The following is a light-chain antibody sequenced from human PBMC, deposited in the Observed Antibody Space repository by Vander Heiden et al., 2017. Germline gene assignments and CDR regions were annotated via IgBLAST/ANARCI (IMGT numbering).Light chain of an antibody. CDR2: GAS. V-gene: IGKV3-15*01. CDR1: QSVSSN. Sequence: EMVMTQSPATLSVSPGERATLSCRASQSVSSNLAWYQQKPGQAPRLLIHGASTRATGIPARFSGSGSGTEFILTISSLQSEDFAVYYCQQYYNPITFGQGTRLEIK. J-gene: IGKJ5*01. CDR3: QQYYNPIT.